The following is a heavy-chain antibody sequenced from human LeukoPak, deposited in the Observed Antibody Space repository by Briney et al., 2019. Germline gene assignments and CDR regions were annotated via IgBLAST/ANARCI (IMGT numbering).Heavy chain of an antibody. V-gene: IGHV1-2*02. Sequence: ASVKVSCKASGYTFTGYYMHWVRQAPGQGLEWMGWINPNSGGTNYAQKLQGRVTMTTDTSTSTAYMELRSLRSDDTAVYYCAREGCSSTSCYDAFDIWGQGTIVTVSS. CDR3: AREGCSSTSCYDAFDI. CDR2: INPNSGGT. CDR1: GYTFTGYY. D-gene: IGHD2-2*01. J-gene: IGHJ3*02.